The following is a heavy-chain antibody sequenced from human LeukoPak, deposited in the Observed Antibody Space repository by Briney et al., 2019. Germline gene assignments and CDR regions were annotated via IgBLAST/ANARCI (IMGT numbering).Heavy chain of an antibody. V-gene: IGHV3-53*01. D-gene: IGHD5-18*01. Sequence: GGSLRLSCAASGFTVSSNYMSWVRQAPGKGLEWVSVIYSGGSTYYADSVKGRFTISRDNFKNTLYLQMNSLRAEDTAVYYCARVSRNTAMVTYFDYWGQGTLVTVSS. CDR3: ARVSRNTAMVTYFDY. CDR2: IYSGGST. J-gene: IGHJ4*02. CDR1: GFTVSSNY.